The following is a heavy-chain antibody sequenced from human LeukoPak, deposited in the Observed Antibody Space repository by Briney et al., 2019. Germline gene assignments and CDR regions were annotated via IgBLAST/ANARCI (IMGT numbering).Heavy chain of an antibody. CDR2: IYYSGST. Sequence: SETLSLTCTVPGGSISSSTYYWSWIRQPPGKGLEWIGSIYYSGSTYYNPSLKSRVTISVDTSKNQFSLSSVTAADTAVYYCARHSRGPAAGPAFDYWGQGTLVTVSS. CDR3: ARHSRGPAAGPAFDY. CDR1: GGSISSSTYY. J-gene: IGHJ4*02. V-gene: IGHV4-39*01. D-gene: IGHD6-13*01.